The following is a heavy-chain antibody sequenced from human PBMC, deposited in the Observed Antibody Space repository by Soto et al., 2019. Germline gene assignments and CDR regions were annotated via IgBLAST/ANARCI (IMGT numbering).Heavy chain of an antibody. D-gene: IGHD3-10*01. CDR1: GDSVSSYSAA. V-gene: IGHV6-1*01. CDR2: TYYRSRFFS. Sequence: SQTLSLTCAISGDSVSSYSAAWNWIRQSPSGGLEWLGRTYYRSRFFSDYAESVKSRIIINPDTSKNQFSLQLKSVTPEDTAVYYCVRDRYSSSGWFDPWGQGTPVTVSA. J-gene: IGHJ5*02. CDR3: VRDRYSSSGWFDP.